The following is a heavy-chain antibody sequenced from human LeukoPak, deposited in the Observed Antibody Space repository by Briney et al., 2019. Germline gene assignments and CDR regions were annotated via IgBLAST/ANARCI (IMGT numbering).Heavy chain of an antibody. CDR3: ATSGDGSGSYYNRFDY. V-gene: IGHV1-69*05. CDR1: GGTFSSYA. J-gene: IGHJ4*02. D-gene: IGHD3-10*01. CDR2: IIPIFGTA. Sequence: SVTVSCKASGGTFSSYAISWVRQAPGQGLEWMGGIIPIFGTANYAQKFQGRVTITTDESTSTAYMELSSLRSEDTAVYYCATSGDGSGSYYNRFDYWGQGTLVTVSS.